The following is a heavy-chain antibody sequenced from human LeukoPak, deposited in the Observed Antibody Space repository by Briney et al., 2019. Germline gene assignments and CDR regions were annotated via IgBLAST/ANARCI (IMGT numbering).Heavy chain of an antibody. J-gene: IGHJ4*02. V-gene: IGHV4-39*01. Sequence: NTSETLSLTCTVSGGSISSSSYYWGWIRQTPGKWLEWIGTMYYSGSTNYNPSLKSRVTLSIDTPKNQFSLRLSSVTAADTAVYYCASKSTAWTIDYWGQGTLVTVSS. CDR2: MYYSGST. CDR3: ASKSTAWTIDY. D-gene: IGHD3/OR15-3a*01. CDR1: GGSISSSSYY.